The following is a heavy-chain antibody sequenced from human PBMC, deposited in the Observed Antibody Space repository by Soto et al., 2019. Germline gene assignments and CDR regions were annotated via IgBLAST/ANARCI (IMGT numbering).Heavy chain of an antibody. D-gene: IGHD4-17*01. CDR2: ISTDGSDT. CDR1: GFTFSSYW. V-gene: IGHV3-74*01. CDR3: ARDLNGEYDY. Sequence: GGSLRLSCAASGFTFSSYWMHWVRQAPGKGLVWVSRISTDGSDTSYADSVKGRFTISRDSAKNTLYLQMNSVTAGDTAVYYCARDLNGEYDYWGQGTLVTVSS. J-gene: IGHJ4*02.